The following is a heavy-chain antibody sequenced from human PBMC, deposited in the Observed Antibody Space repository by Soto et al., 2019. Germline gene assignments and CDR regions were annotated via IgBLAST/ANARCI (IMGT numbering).Heavy chain of an antibody. CDR3: AKDVRDLWWGGGYFEN. J-gene: IGHJ4*02. D-gene: IGHD2-8*01. CDR2: ISWNSGTT. Sequence: EVQLVESGGDLVQPGRSLRLSCAASGFTFDNYAMHWVRQVPGKAPEWVSGISWNSGTTGYADSVKGRFTISRDSASNSLYLQMNSLRPEDTALYYCAKDVRDLWWGGGYFENWGQGTPVTVSS. V-gene: IGHV3-9*01. CDR1: GFTFDNYA.